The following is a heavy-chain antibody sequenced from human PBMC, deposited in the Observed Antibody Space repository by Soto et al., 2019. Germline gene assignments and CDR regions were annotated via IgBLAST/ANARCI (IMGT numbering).Heavy chain of an antibody. CDR1: GGSISSGGYS. CDR2: IYHSGST. V-gene: IGHV4-30-2*01. D-gene: IGHD2-2*01. J-gene: IGHJ5*02. Sequence: SETLSLTCAVSGGSISSGGYSWSWIRQPPGKGLEWIGYIYHSGSTYYNQSLKSRVTISVDRSKNQFSLKLSSVTAADTAVYYCARVPDRWGQGTLVTVSS. CDR3: ARVPDR.